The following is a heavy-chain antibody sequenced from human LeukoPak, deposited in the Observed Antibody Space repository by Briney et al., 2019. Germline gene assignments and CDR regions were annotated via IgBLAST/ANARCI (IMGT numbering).Heavy chain of an antibody. Sequence: PGGSLRLSCEASGFTFSGCALSWVRQAPGKGLEWVSAISGGGGKTWYADSVKGRFTISRYNSKNTLYLQMNSLRGEDTAVYYCEKDRSLNIERRPMDYWGQGTLVTVSS. CDR2: ISGGGGKT. V-gene: IGHV3-23*01. CDR3: EKDRSLNIERRPMDY. D-gene: IGHD5-12*01. CDR1: GFTFSGCA. J-gene: IGHJ4*02.